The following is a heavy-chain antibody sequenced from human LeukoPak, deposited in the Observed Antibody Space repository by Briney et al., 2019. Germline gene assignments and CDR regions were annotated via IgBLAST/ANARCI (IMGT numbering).Heavy chain of an antibody. J-gene: IGHJ4*02. CDR1: GDSISSPKW. Sequence: PSETLSLTCAVSGDSISSPKWWSWVRQPPGKGLEWIGEVYHSGSANYNPSVKSRVTISVDKSKNQFSLKLTSATAADTAVYYCARDLRGIVAPPRWGQGTLVSGSS. CDR2: VYHSGSA. CDR3: ARDLRGIVAPPR. D-gene: IGHD2-15*01. V-gene: IGHV4-4*02.